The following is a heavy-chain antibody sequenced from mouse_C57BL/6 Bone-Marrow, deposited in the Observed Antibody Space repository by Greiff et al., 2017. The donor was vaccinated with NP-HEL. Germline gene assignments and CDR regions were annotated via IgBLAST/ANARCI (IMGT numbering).Heavy chain of an antibody. CDR1: GYTFTSYG. CDR2: IYPRSGNT. Sequence: QVQLQQSGAELARPGASVKLSCKASGYTFTSYGISWVKQRTGQGLEWIGEIYPRSGNTYYNEKFKGKATLTADKSSSTAYMEHRSLTSEDSAVYFCARGGGCLFAYWGQGTLVTVSA. CDR3: ARGGGCLFAY. J-gene: IGHJ3*01. V-gene: IGHV1-81*01.